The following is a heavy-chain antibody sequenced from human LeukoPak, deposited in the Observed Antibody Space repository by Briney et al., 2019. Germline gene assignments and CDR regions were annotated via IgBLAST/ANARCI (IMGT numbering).Heavy chain of an antibody. CDR3: ARATLGGYSYGYD. D-gene: IGHD5-18*01. CDR1: GYTLTGYY. J-gene: IGHJ4*02. CDR2: INPNSGGT. Sequence: GASVKVSCKASGYTLTGYYMHWVRQAPGQGLEWMGWINPNSGGTNYAQKFQGRVTMTRDTSISTAYMELSRLRSDDTAVYYCARATLGGYSYGYDWGQGTLVTVSS. V-gene: IGHV1-2*02.